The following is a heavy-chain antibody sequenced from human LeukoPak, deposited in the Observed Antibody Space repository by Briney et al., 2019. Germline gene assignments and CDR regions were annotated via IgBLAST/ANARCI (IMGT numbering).Heavy chain of an antibody. V-gene: IGHV1-8*01. CDR1: GYTFTTHD. D-gene: IGHD7-27*01. CDR3: VRTPPNWGFDY. Sequence: ASVTVSCTASGYTFTTHDINWVRQATGQGLEWLGWMSPNSGDTGYAQKFQGRVTMTNDSSISTAYMELSSLRSEDTAIYYCVRTPPNWGFDYWGQGTLVTVSS. CDR2: MSPNSGDT. J-gene: IGHJ4*02.